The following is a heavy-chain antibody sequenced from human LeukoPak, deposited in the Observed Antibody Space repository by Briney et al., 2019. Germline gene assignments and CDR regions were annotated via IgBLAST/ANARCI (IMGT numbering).Heavy chain of an antibody. Sequence: ASVKVSCKAFGYTFTGSFMQWVRQAPGQGLEWMGWINPNSGGTNYAQKFQGRVTMTRDTSISTAYMELSRLRSDDTAVYYCARWGGAMAGNFDYWGQGTLVTVSS. CDR3: ARWGGAMAGNFDY. CDR1: GYTFTGSF. V-gene: IGHV1-2*02. J-gene: IGHJ4*02. CDR2: INPNSGGT. D-gene: IGHD6-19*01.